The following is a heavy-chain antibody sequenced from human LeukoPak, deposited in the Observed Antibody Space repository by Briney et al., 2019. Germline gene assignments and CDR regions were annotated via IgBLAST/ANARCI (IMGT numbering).Heavy chain of an antibody. Sequence: GGSLRLSCVASGFIFRDYAMSWVRQAPAGGLEWVSSLRGDGETFYTDSVEGRFTLSRDHSRNTVYLQLSNLRVEDTAVYYCAKASWVSSADAVSWGQGTLVTVS. V-gene: IGHV3-23*01. D-gene: IGHD3-16*01. CDR2: LRGDGET. CDR1: GFIFRDYA. J-gene: IGHJ4*02. CDR3: AKASWVSSADAVS.